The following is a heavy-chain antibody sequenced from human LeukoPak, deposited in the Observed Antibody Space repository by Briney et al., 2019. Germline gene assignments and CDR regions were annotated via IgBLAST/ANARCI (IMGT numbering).Heavy chain of an antibody. CDR2: IYYSGST. CDR3: ARGRGGPIRYFDWLPTRLDY. CDR1: GGSISSSSYY. J-gene: IGHJ4*02. V-gene: IGHV4-39*07. D-gene: IGHD3-9*01. Sequence: SETLSLTCTVSGGSISSSSYYWGWIRQPLGKGLEWIGSIYYSGSTYYNPSLKSRVTISVDTSKNQFSLKLSSVTAADTAVYYCARGRGGPIRYFDWLPTRLDYWGQGTLVTVSS.